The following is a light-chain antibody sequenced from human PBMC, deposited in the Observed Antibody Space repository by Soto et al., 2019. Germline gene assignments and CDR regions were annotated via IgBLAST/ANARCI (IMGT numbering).Light chain of an antibody. CDR1: QSVSNNY. V-gene: IGKV3-20*01. CDR3: HQYSSTPPYT. J-gene: IGKJ2*01. Sequence: EIVLTQSPGTLSLSPGERATLSCRASQSVSNNYIDWYQQKPGQAPRLLIFGSSARTTGIPDTFRGSGSGTDTTLTISRLEPEDFAVDYCHQYSSTPPYTFGQGTNLEI. CDR2: GSS.